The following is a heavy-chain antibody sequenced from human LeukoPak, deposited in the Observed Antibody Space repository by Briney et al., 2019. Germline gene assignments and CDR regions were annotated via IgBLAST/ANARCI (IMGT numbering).Heavy chain of an antibody. Sequence: GGSLRLSCAASKFFFHGYWMSWVRQAPGKGLEWVANIKQDGSEGYYMDSVKGRFTISRDNAKNLLFLQMNSLRPDDTAVYYCARLNFWSNSYAAPFDSWGQGSWSPSPQ. V-gene: IGHV3-7*01. D-gene: IGHD3-16*01. CDR1: KFFFHGYW. CDR2: IKQDGSEG. J-gene: IGHJ4*02. CDR3: ARLNFWSNSYAAPFDS.